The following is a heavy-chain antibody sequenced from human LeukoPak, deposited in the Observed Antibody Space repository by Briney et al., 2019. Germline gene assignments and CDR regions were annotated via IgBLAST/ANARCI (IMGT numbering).Heavy chain of an antibody. D-gene: IGHD1-26*01. CDR3: ARLVGCFES. V-gene: IGHV4-30-4*02. Sequence: NASETLSLTCTVSGGSISSGDYYWSWIRQPPGKGLEWIGYISYSGSTYYNPSLKSRVTISVDTSKNKFSLKLSSVTAADTAVYYCARLVGCFESWGQGTLVTVSS. CDR2: ISYSGST. J-gene: IGHJ5*01. CDR1: GGSISSGDYY.